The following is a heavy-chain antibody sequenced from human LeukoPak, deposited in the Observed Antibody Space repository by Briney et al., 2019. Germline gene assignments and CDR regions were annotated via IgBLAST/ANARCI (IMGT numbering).Heavy chain of an antibody. Sequence: RAAVKVSCKASGYTFTSYGISWVRQAPGQGLEWMGWINPYNGNRKYAQKFQGRVTMTTDTSTSTAYMELRSLRFDDTAVYYCAREIYGRFDYWGQGTLVT. V-gene: IGHV1-18*01. CDR2: INPYNGNR. D-gene: IGHD4-17*01. J-gene: IGHJ4*02. CDR3: AREIYGRFDY. CDR1: GYTFTSYG.